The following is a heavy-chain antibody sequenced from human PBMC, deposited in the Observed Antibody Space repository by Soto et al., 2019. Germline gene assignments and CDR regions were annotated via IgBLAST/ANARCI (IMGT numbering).Heavy chain of an antibody. D-gene: IGHD3-22*01. J-gene: IGHJ3*02. CDR2: INAGNGNT. CDR1: GYTFTSYA. CDR3: ARSSGGHYYDSSGYYYEPARGAFDI. V-gene: IGHV1-3*01. Sequence: ASVKVSCKASGYTFTSYAMHWVRQAPGQRLEWMGWINAGNGNTKYSQKFQGRVTITRDTSASTAYMELSSLRSEDTAVYYCARSSGGHYYDSSGYYYEPARGAFDIWGQGTTVTVSS.